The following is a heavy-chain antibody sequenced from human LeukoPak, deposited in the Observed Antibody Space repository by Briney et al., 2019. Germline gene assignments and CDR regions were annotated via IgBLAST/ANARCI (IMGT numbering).Heavy chain of an antibody. CDR1: GGSISSYY. CDR3: ARVVVVPAIWFDP. J-gene: IGHJ5*02. CDR2: IYYSGST. Sequence: TSETLSLTCTDSGGSISSYYWSWIRQPPGKGLEWIGYIYYSGSTNYNPSLKSRVTISVDTSKNQFSLKLSSVTAADTAVYYCARVVVVPAIWFDPWGQGTLVTVSS. V-gene: IGHV4-59*01. D-gene: IGHD2-2*01.